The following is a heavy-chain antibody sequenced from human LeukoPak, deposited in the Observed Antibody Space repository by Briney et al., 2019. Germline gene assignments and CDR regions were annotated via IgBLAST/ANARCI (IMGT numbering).Heavy chain of an antibody. Sequence: SVKVSCKASGYTFTSYDINWVRQAPGQGLEWMGRIIPILGIANYAQKFQGRVTITADKSTSTAYMELSSLRPEDTAVYYCARAKDYSNYGVYFDYWGQGTLVTVSS. D-gene: IGHD4-11*01. V-gene: IGHV1-69*04. CDR3: ARAKDYSNYGVYFDY. J-gene: IGHJ4*02. CDR2: IIPILGIA. CDR1: GYTFTSYD.